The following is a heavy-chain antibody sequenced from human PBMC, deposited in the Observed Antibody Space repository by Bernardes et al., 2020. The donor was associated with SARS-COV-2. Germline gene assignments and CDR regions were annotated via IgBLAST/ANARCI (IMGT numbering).Heavy chain of an antibody. CDR3: VKDSLACYHGSGSDYNH. CDR2: INWDGTST. Sequence: GGSLRLSCAGSGFTFDDYTMYWVRQTPGQRLEWVSLINWDGTSTYYSDSVKGRFIISRDNSKNSLYLQMNSLRTEDTALYYCVKDSLACYHGSGSDYNHWGQGTLGSVSA. J-gene: IGHJ4*02. V-gene: IGHV3-43*01. D-gene: IGHD3-10*01. CDR1: GFTFDDYT.